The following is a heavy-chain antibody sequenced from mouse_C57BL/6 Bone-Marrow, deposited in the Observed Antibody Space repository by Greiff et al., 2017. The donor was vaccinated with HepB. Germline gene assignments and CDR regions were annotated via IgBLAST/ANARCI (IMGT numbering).Heavy chain of an antibody. CDR1: GFTFSSYA. V-gene: IGHV5-9-1*02. D-gene: IGHD1-1*01. J-gene: IGHJ3*01. Sequence: EVHLVESGEGLVKPGGSLKLSCAASGFTFSSYAMSWVRQTPEKRLEWVAYISSGGDYIYYADTVKGRFTISRDNARNTLYLQMSSLKSEDTAMYYCTREVQNYGSSYDWFAYWGQGTLVTVSA. CDR2: ISSGGDYI. CDR3: TREVQNYGSSYDWFAY.